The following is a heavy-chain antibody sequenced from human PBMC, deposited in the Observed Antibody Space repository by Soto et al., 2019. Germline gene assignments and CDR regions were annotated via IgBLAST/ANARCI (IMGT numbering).Heavy chain of an antibody. CDR3: TAAVGLSGYSSNRLIDY. Sequence: EVQVVESGGGLVKPGGSLRLSCAASGFTMRNTWMTWVRQAPGKGLEWVGHMKREADGGTTDYAAPVKGRFTISRDDSENTLYLHMNSLKSEDTAVYYCTAAVGLSGYSSNRLIDYWGQGALVTVSS. CDR2: MKREADGGTT. J-gene: IGHJ4*02. D-gene: IGHD2-2*02. CDR1: GFTMRNTW. V-gene: IGHV3-15*01.